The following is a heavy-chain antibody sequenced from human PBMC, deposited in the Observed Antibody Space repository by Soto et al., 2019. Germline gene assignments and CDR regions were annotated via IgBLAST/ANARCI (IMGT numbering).Heavy chain of an antibody. Sequence: GGSLRLSCAASGFTFSIYAMSWVRQAPGGGLEWVSTIGGSETYYADSVKGRFTISRDNSKNAVFLQMNSLRVEDTAIYYCARSVYGNGWPDWGQGTLVTVSS. CDR1: GFTFSIYA. D-gene: IGHD6-19*01. J-gene: IGHJ4*02. CDR2: IGGSET. CDR3: ARSVYGNGWPD. V-gene: IGHV3-23*01.